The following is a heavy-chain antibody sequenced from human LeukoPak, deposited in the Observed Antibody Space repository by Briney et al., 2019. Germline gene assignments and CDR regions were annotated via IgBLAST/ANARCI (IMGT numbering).Heavy chain of an antibody. CDR3: ARDDSRRNDAFDI. CDR1: GFTASSNY. D-gene: IGHD3-22*01. V-gene: IGHV3-66*01. J-gene: IGHJ3*02. Sequence: PGGSLRLSCAASGFTASSNYMSWVRQAPGKGLEWVSVIYSGGSTYYADSVKGRFTISRDNSKNTLYLQMNSLRAEDTAVYYCARDDSRRNDAFDIWGQGTMVTVSS. CDR2: IYSGGST.